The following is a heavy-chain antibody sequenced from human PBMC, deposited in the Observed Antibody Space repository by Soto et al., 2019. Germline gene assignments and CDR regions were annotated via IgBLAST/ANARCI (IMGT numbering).Heavy chain of an antibody. CDR3: GKVLVGATGHTDSDS. V-gene: IGHV4-39*01. CDR1: GGSIYRSGYY. D-gene: IGHD2-15*01. J-gene: IGHJ4*02. Sequence: SETLSLTCTVSGGSIYRSGYYWGWIRQPPGRGLEWIGNIDYNGVTYSNPSLKSRVTISRDTSKNQFSLKLTSVTAADTALYYCGKVLVGATGHTDSDSWGPGTLVAVSS. CDR2: IDYNGVT.